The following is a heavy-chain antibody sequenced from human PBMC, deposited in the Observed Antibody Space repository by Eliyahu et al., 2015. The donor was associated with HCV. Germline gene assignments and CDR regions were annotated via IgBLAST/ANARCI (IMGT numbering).Heavy chain of an antibody. CDR1: GGSISXYY. V-gene: IGHV4-59*08. Sequence: QVQLQESGPGLVKPSETLSLTCTVSGGSISXYYWXWIRQPPGKGLEWIGYIYYSGSTNYNPSLKSRVTISVDTSKNQFSLKLSSVTAADTAVYYCARPTYWDCSGGSCYSLGAFDIWGQGTMVTVSS. CDR2: IYYSGST. J-gene: IGHJ3*02. D-gene: IGHD2-15*01. CDR3: ARPTYWDCSGGSCYSLGAFDI.